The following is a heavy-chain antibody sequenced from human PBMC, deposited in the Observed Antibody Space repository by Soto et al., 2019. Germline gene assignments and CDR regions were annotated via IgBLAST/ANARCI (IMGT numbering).Heavy chain of an antibody. CDR1: DYSMSTYY. J-gene: IGHJ5*02. CDR3: ARGDNYDSSGPFDP. CDR2: VFYSGYT. V-gene: IGHV4-59*01. Sequence: PSEPLSVTCTVSDYSMSTYYLYCVLAAQGKGLECIGYVFYSGYTNYAPSFKSRVTMSVDASKNQFSLKLSSLTAADTAVEYCARGDNYDSSGPFDPWGQGTLVTVSS. D-gene: IGHD3-22*01.